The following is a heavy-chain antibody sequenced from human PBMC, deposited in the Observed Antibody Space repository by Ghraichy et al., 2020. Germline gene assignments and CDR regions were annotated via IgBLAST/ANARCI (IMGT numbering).Heavy chain of an antibody. Sequence: GGSLRLSCAASGFTFSSYWMSWVRQAPGKGLEWVANIKQDGSEKYYVDSVKGRFTISRDNAKNSLYLQMNSLRAEDTAVYYCAREPLAAAGSNGMDVWGQGTTVTVSS. CDR1: GFTFSSYW. V-gene: IGHV3-7*03. J-gene: IGHJ6*02. CDR3: AREPLAAAGSNGMDV. D-gene: IGHD6-13*01. CDR2: IKQDGSEK.